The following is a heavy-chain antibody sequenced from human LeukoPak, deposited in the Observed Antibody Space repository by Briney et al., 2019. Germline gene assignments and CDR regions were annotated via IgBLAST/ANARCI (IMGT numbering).Heavy chain of an antibody. CDR2: IIPILGIA. D-gene: IGHD2-15*01. CDR3: ARAVGVYYGMDV. CDR1: GGTFSSYA. J-gene: IGHJ6*02. V-gene: IGHV1-69*04. Sequence: GASVKVSCKASGGTFSSYAISWVRQAPGQGLEWMGRIIPILGIANYAQKFQGRVTITADKSTSTAYMELSSLRSEDTAVYYCARAVGVYYGMDVWGQGTTVTVSS.